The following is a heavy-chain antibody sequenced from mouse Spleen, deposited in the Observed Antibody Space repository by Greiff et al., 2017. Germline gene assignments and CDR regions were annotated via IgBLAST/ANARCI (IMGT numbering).Heavy chain of an antibody. J-gene: IGHJ4*01. D-gene: IGHD6-1*01. CDR2: IDPSDSYT. CDR3: ATLSPLNYAMDY. V-gene: IGHV1-69*01. CDR1: GYTFTSYW. Sequence: VQLQQPGAELVMPGASVKLSCKASGYTFTSYWMHWVKQRPGQGLEWIGEIDPSDSYTNYNQKFKGKATLTVDKSSSTAYMQLSSLTSEDSAVYYCATLSPLNYAMDYWGQGTSVTVSS.